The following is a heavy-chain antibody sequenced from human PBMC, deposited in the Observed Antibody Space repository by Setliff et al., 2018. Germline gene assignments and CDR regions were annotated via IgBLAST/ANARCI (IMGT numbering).Heavy chain of an antibody. V-gene: IGHV1-18*01. Sequence: GASVKVSCKASGYRFSTYGISWVRQAPGQGLEWMAWVSDNNGNTNYAKRFQGRVTITADESTSTVYMELTSLRPEDTAVYYCARGKMDVVAAGENFYNMDAWGKGTAVTVSS. D-gene: IGHD6-13*01. CDR1: GYRFSTYG. J-gene: IGHJ6*03. CDR3: ARGKMDVVAAGENFYNMDA. CDR2: VSDNNGNT.